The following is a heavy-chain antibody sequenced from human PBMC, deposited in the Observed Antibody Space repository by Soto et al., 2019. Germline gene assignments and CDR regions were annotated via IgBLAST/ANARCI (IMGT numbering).Heavy chain of an antibody. D-gene: IGHD3-9*01. CDR2: IKSKTDGGTT. Sequence: GGSLRLSCAASGFTFSNAWLSWVRQAPGKGLEWVGRIKSKTDGGTTDYAAPVKGRCTITREDSKNTLFLQMNSLKTDEATVYYCGLRYVDWFSLTVDYWGQGTLVTVSS. CDR3: GLRYVDWFSLTVDY. V-gene: IGHV3-15*01. CDR1: GFTFSNAW. J-gene: IGHJ4*02.